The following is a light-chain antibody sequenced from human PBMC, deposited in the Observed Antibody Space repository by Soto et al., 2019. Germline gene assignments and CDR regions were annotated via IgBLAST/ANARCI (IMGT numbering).Light chain of an antibody. Sequence: QSALTQPASVSGSPGQSITISCTGTSSDIGAYHYVSWYQQHPGKVPKLMIYDVSNRPSGVSSRFSGSKSANMASLTISGLQAEDEADYYCSSYTTVSTVIFGGGTKLTVL. CDR2: DVS. V-gene: IGLV2-14*03. J-gene: IGLJ2*01. CDR1: SSDIGAYHY. CDR3: SSYTTVSTVI.